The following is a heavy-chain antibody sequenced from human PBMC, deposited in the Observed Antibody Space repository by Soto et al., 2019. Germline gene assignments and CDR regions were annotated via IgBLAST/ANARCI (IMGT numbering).Heavy chain of an antibody. CDR2: ISSSSSYI. Sequence: GGSLRLSCAASGFTFSSYSMNWVRQAPGKGLEWVSSISSSSSYIYYADSVKGRFTISRDNAKNSLYLQMNSLRAEDTAVYYCASGGSGYHSHDYWGQGTLVTVSS. CDR3: ASGGSGYHSHDY. J-gene: IGHJ4*02. D-gene: IGHD3-3*01. V-gene: IGHV3-21*01. CDR1: GFTFSSYS.